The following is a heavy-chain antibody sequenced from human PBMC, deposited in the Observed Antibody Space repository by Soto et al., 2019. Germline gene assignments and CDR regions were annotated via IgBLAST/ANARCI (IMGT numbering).Heavy chain of an antibody. Sequence: ASVKVSCKASGYTFTTFAIHWVRQAPGQRPEWMGWINAGNGNTKYSQSLQGRVTFTRDTSANTAYMEVSSLRSEDTAVYYCARARGIVAVTARFDYWGQGTLVTVSS. J-gene: IGHJ4*02. CDR2: INAGNGNT. V-gene: IGHV1-3*01. D-gene: IGHD2-21*02. CDR1: GYTFTTFA. CDR3: ARARGIVAVTARFDY.